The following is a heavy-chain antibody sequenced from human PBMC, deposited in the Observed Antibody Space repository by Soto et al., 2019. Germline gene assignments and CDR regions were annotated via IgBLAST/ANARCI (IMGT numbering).Heavy chain of an antibody. Sequence: GGSLRLSCAASGFTFSSYSMNWVRQAPGKGLEWVSSISSSSSYIYYADSVKGRFTISRDNAKNSLYLQMNSLRAEDTAVYYCARDLPWAMGDIVVVPLYGDYLSSDYWGQGTLVTVSS. CDR2: ISSSSSYI. CDR3: ARDLPWAMGDIVVVPLYGDYLSSDY. V-gene: IGHV3-21*01. J-gene: IGHJ4*02. D-gene: IGHD2-2*01. CDR1: GFTFSSYS.